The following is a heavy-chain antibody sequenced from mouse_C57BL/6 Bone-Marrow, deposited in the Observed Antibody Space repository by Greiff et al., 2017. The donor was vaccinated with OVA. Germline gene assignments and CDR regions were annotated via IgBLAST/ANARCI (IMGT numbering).Heavy chain of an antibody. Sequence: EVQLKESGGGLVKPGGSLKLSCAASGFTFSSYAMSWVRQTPEKRLEWVATISDGGSYTYYPDNVKGRFTISRDNAKNNLYLQMSHLKSEDTAMYYCARGSVFDYWGQGTTLTVSS. CDR2: ISDGGSYT. CDR3: ARGSVFDY. CDR1: GFTFSSYA. V-gene: IGHV5-4*01. J-gene: IGHJ2*01.